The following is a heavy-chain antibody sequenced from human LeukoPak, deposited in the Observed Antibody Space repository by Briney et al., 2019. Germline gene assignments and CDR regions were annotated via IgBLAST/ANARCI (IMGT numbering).Heavy chain of an antibody. CDR2: IRYDGSNK. CDR3: ARDRGRTYYYDSSGYSYFDY. V-gene: IGHV3-30*02. J-gene: IGHJ4*02. Sequence: GGSLRLSCAASGFTFSSYGMHWVRQAPGKGLEWVAFIRYDGSNKYYADSVKGRFTISRDNSKNTLYLQMNSLRAEDTAVYYCARDRGRTYYYDSSGYSYFDYWGQGTLVTVSS. D-gene: IGHD3-22*01. CDR1: GFTFSSYG.